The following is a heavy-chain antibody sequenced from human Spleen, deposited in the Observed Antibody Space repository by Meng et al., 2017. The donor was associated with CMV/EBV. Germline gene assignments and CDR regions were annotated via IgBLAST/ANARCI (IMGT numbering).Heavy chain of an antibody. V-gene: IGHV3-30*02. CDR1: GFTFSNYG. CDR3: ARVVPAKWGAFDI. CDR2: IRYDGSGK. J-gene: IGHJ3*02. Sequence: GESLKISCAASGFTFSNYGIHWVRQAPGKGLEWVAFIRYDGSGKYFADSVRGRFTISRDNSKNTLYLRMNSLRSEDTAVYFCARVVPAKWGAFDIWGQGTMVTVSS. D-gene: IGHD6-6*01.